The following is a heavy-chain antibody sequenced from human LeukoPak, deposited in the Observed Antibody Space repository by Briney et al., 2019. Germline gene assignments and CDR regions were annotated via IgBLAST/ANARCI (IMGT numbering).Heavy chain of an antibody. CDR3: AKPVTMPRGLRSGYEY. V-gene: IGHV3-23*01. J-gene: IGHJ4*02. CDR2: ISASGGVT. D-gene: IGHD3-10*01. CDR1: GFTFSSYA. Sequence: PGGSLRLSCAASGFTFSSYAMSWVRQAPGTGLEWVSVISASGGVTYYADSVKGRFTISRDNSKNTLYLQMNSLRAEDTAVYYCAKPVTMPRGLRSGYEYWGQGTLVTVSS.